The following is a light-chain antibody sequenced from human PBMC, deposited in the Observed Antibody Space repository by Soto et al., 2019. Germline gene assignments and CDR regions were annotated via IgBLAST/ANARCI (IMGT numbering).Light chain of an antibody. Sequence: EIVLTQSPGTLSLSPGERVTLSCRASQSVNSSYLAWYQHKPGQAPRLLIYGASTRATGIPDRFSGSGSGTDFTLTIARLKPRDFAVYYCQQYGNSPQTFGQGTKVDIK. J-gene: IGKJ1*01. V-gene: IGKV3-20*01. CDR2: GAS. CDR1: QSVNSSY. CDR3: QQYGNSPQT.